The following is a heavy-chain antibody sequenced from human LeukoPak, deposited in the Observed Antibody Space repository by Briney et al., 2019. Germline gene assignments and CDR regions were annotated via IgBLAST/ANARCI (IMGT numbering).Heavy chain of an antibody. D-gene: IGHD3-22*01. CDR3: ARDRGGIYYDSSGYYYAPYYYYYMDV. J-gene: IGHJ6*03. CDR2: INPSGGST. Sequence: GASVKVSCKASGYTFTSYYMHWVRQAPGQGLEWMGIINPSGGSTSYAQKFQGRVTMTRDTSTSTVYMELSRLRSDDTAVYYCARDRGGIYYDSSGYYYAPYYYYYMDVWGKGTTVTVSS. CDR1: GYTFTSYY. V-gene: IGHV1-46*01.